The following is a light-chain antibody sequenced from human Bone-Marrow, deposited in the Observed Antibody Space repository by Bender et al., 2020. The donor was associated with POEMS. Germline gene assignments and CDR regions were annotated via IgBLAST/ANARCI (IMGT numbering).Light chain of an antibody. V-gene: IGLV2-8*01. CDR1: SSDVGDNKY. CDR2: EVT. CDR3: SSYTGSRWL. Sequence: QSALTQPPSASGSPGQSVTIPCTGTSSDVGDNKYVSWYQQHPGKAPKLIIYEVTNRPSGVPDRFSGSKSGNTASLTVSGLQAEDEADFYCSSYTGSRWLFGGRTKLTVL. J-gene: IGLJ2*01.